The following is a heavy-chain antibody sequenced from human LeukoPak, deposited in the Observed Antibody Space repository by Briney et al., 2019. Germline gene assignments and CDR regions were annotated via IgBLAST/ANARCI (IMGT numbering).Heavy chain of an antibody. CDR3: AREIRGFSYFDY. V-gene: IGHV3-11*01. CDR1: GFTFSDYY. CDR2: ISSSGSTI. Sequence: PGGSLRLSCAASGFTFSDYYMNWIRQAPGKGLEWVPYISSSGSTIYYADSVEGRFTISRDNTKNSLYLQMNSLRADDTAVYYCAREIRGFSYFDYWGQGTLVPVSS. D-gene: IGHD3-10*01. J-gene: IGHJ4*02.